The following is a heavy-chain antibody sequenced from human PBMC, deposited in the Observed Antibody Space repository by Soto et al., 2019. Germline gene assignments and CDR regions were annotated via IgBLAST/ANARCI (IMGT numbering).Heavy chain of an antibody. CDR2: ISGSGGST. CDR1: GFTFSSYA. Sequence: EVQLLESGGGLVQPGGSLRLSCAASGFTFSSYAMSWVRQAPGKGLEWVSAISGSGGSTYYADSVKGRFTISRATFKHTLYLQMNSLRAEDTAVYYCAKDGAPTPIYCSGGSCYSSNWFDPWGQGTLVTVSS. CDR3: AKDGAPTPIYCSGGSCYSSNWFDP. J-gene: IGHJ5*02. D-gene: IGHD2-15*01. V-gene: IGHV3-23*01.